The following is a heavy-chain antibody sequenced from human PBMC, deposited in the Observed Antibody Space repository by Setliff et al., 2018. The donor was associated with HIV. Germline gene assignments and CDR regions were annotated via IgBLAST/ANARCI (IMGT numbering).Heavy chain of an antibody. J-gene: IGHJ6*02. CDR2: INSDGSSI. CDR1: GFIFSNYW. Sequence: PGGSLRLSCAASGFIFSNYWMHWVRQAPGKGLVWVSRINSDGSSISYADSVKGRFTISRENARNSLYLQMNSLRAGDTAVYYCAREIVTLYTGGHYLYGIDVWGQGTAVTVSS. V-gene: IGHV3-74*01. D-gene: IGHD3-22*01. CDR3: AREIVTLYTGGHYLYGIDV.